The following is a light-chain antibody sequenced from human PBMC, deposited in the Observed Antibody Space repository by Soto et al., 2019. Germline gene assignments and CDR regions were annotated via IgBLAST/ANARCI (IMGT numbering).Light chain of an antibody. CDR3: QQYSSWWT. CDR2: KAS. Sequence: DIPMTQSPSPLSASVGDRVTITCRASQSISSWLAWYQQKPGKAPKLLIYKASTLESGVPSRFSGSESGTEFNLTINSLQPDDFATYYCQQYSSWWTFGQGTKVEIK. CDR1: QSISSW. V-gene: IGKV1-5*03. J-gene: IGKJ1*01.